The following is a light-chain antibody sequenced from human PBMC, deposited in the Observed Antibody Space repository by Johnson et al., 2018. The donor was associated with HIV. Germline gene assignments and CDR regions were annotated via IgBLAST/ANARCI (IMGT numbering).Light chain of an antibody. CDR1: SSNIGNNY. CDR2: DNN. J-gene: IGLJ1*01. Sequence: QSALTQPPSVSAAPGQKVTISCSGSSSNIGNNYVSWYQQLPGTAPKLLIYDNNKRPSGIPDRFSGSKSGTSATLGITGLQTGDEADYYCGPWDSSLSAYVFGTGPKVTV. V-gene: IGLV1-51*01. CDR3: GPWDSSLSAYV.